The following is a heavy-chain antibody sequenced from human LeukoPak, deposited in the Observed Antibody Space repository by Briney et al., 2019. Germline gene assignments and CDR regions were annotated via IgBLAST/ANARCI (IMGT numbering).Heavy chain of an antibody. Sequence: SETLSLTCTVSGGSISSSSYYWGWIRQPPGKGLEWIGEINHSGSTNYNPSLKSRVTISVDTSKNQFSLKLSSVTAADTAVYYCARWHTLWGGWFDPWGQGTLVTVSS. V-gene: IGHV4-39*07. J-gene: IGHJ5*02. CDR3: ARWHTLWGGWFDP. CDR2: INHSGST. D-gene: IGHD3-3*01. CDR1: GGSISSSSYY.